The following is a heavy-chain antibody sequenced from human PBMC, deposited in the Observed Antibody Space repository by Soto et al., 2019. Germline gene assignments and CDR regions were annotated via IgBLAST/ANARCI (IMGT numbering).Heavy chain of an antibody. CDR1: GFNVRSYW. V-gene: IGHV3-7*01. Sequence: GGSLRLSCAVSGFNVRSYWMSWVRQAPGKGLEWVASIKEDGSEIYYLQSVRGRIAISRDSAGNALQLAMNYLSAEDTATYFCARDIGFDYVNWGQGTPVTVSS. D-gene: IGHD5-12*01. J-gene: IGHJ4*02. CDR3: ARDIGFDYVN. CDR2: IKEDGSEI.